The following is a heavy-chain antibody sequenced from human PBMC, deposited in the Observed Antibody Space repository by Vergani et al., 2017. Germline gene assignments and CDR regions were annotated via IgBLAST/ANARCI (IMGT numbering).Heavy chain of an antibody. D-gene: IGHD2-15*01. Sequence: QVQLQESGPGLVKPSQTLSLTCTVSGSSINSHNYYWSWIRQPAGKGLEWIGRIHTSGSTNYNPYLNSRVTMSEDTSKDQFSLILTSVTAADTAVYFCARGSCLGGSCYKPLFDYWGQGILVTVSS. V-gene: IGHV4-61*02. CDR2: IHTSGST. CDR3: ARGSCLGGSCYKPLFDY. J-gene: IGHJ4*02. CDR1: GSSINSHNYY.